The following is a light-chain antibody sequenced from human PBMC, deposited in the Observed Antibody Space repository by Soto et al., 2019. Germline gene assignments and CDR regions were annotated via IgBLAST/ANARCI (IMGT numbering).Light chain of an antibody. J-gene: IGLJ2*01. CDR1: SSDVGGYNY. CDR2: DVS. V-gene: IGLV2-14*01. Sequence: QSALTQPASVSGSPGQSITISCTGTSSDVGGYNYVSWYQQHPGKAPKLMIYDVSNRPSGVSNRFSGSKSGNTASLTTSGLQAEDEADYYCSSSTSSSTLVVFGGGTQLTVL. CDR3: SSSTSSSTLVV.